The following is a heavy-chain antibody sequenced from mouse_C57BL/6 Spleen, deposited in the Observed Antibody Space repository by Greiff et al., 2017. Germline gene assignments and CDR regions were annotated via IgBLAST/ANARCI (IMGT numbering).Heavy chain of an antibody. CDR3: ARGDYSNYGLYYFDY. Sequence: EVQLQQSVAELVRPGASVKLSCTASGFNIKNTYMHWVKQRPEQGLEWIGRIDPANGNTKYAPKFQGKATITADTSSNTAYLQLSSLTSEDTAIYYCARGDYSNYGLYYFDYWGQGTTLTVSS. J-gene: IGHJ2*01. D-gene: IGHD2-5*01. V-gene: IGHV14-3*01. CDR2: IDPANGNT. CDR1: GFNIKNTY.